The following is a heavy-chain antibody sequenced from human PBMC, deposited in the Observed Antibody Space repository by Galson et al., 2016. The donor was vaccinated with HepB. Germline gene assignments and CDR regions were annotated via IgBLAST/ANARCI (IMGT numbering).Heavy chain of an antibody. V-gene: IGHV3-7*01. D-gene: IGHD4-17*01. CDR1: GFTFRGYW. Sequence: SLRLSCAASGFTFRGYWMSWVRQAPGKGLEWVANIKQDGSEKYYVDSVRGRLTISRDNARNSLYLQMNRLRAEDTAVYYCARGCDYGDYDDYYYGMDVWGKGTTVTVSS. CDR3: ARGCDYGDYDDYYYGMDV. CDR2: IKQDGSEK. J-gene: IGHJ6*04.